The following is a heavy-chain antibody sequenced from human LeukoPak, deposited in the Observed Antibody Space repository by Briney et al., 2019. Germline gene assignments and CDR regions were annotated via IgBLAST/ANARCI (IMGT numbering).Heavy chain of an antibody. CDR2: INSNGDNT. D-gene: IGHD2-21*02. Sequence: GGSLRLSCSASGFTFSSYAMHWVRQAPGKGLEYVSAINSNGDNTYYADSVKGRFTISRDNSKNTLYLQMSSLRAEDTAVYYCVKDTHIVVVTTKYYFDYWGQGTLATVSS. J-gene: IGHJ4*02. CDR3: VKDTHIVVVTTKYYFDY. V-gene: IGHV3-64D*09. CDR1: GFTFSSYA.